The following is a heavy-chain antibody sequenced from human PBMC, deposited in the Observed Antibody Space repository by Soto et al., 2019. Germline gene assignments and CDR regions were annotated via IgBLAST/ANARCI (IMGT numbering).Heavy chain of an antibody. CDR2: ISGSGGST. CDR3: ARFPGWFGELTDYYYYYMDV. V-gene: IGHV3-23*01. J-gene: IGHJ6*03. Sequence: GGSLRLSCAASGFTFSSYAMSWVRQAPGKGLEWVSAISGSGGSTYYADSVKGRFTISRDNSKNTLYLQMNSLRAEDTAVYYCARFPGWFGELTDYYYYYMDVWGKGTTVTVSS. D-gene: IGHD3-10*01. CDR1: GFTFSSYA.